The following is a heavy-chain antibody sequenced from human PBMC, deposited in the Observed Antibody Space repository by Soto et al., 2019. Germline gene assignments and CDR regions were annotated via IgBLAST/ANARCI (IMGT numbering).Heavy chain of an antibody. Sequence: GGSLRLSCAASGFTFSSYSMNWVRQAPGKGLEWVSSISSSSSYIYYADSVKGRFTISRDNAKNSLYLQMNSLRAEDTAVYYCATPKNKVLLCFGEYKAHFDYGGKGT. CDR3: ATPKNKVLLCFGEYKAHFDY. J-gene: IGHJ4*02. CDR2: ISSSSSYI. D-gene: IGHD3-10*01. CDR1: GFTFSSYS. V-gene: IGHV3-21*01.